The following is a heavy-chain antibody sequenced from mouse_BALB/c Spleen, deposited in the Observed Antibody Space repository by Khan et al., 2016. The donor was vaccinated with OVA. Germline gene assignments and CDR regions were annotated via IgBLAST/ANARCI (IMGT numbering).Heavy chain of an antibody. CDR1: GYSITSGYA. D-gene: IGHD1-1*01. J-gene: IGHJ2*01. CDR2: ISYSGGT. CDR3: AIGNYYGYYFDY. Sequence: EVQLKESGPGLVKPSQSLSLTCTVTGYSITSGYAWNWIRQFPGNKLEWMGYISYSGGTSYNPSLKSRISITRDTSKNQFFLQLNSVTTEDTATYYCAIGNYYGYYFDYWGQGTPLTVSS. V-gene: IGHV3-2*02.